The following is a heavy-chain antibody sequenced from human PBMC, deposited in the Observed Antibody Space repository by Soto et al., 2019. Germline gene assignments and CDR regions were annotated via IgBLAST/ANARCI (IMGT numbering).Heavy chain of an antibody. J-gene: IGHJ6*02. D-gene: IGHD6-6*01. CDR2: INHSGST. Sequence: SETLSLTCAVYGGSFSGYYWSWIRQPPGKGLEWIGEINHSGSTNYNPSLKSRVTISVDTSKNQFSLKLSSVTAADTAVYYCERGGPLNSSSSPYYYGMDVWGQGTTVTVSS. V-gene: IGHV4-34*01. CDR3: ERGGPLNSSSSPYYYGMDV. CDR1: GGSFSGYY.